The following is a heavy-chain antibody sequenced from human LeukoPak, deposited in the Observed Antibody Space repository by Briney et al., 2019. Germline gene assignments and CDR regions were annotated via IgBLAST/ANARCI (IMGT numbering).Heavy chain of an antibody. CDR2: IYTSGST. CDR1: GGSFSGYY. CDR3: ARDRSPDYGDYVGNFDY. J-gene: IGHJ4*02. D-gene: IGHD4-17*01. V-gene: IGHV4-59*10. Sequence: PSETLSLTCAVYGGSFSGYYWSWIRQSPGKGLEWIGRIYTSGSTNYNPSLKSRVTMSVDTSKNQFSLKLSSVTAADTAVYYCARDRSPDYGDYVGNFDYWGQGTLVTVSS.